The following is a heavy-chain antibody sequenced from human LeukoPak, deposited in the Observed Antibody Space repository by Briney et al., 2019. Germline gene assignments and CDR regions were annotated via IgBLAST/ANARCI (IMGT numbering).Heavy chain of an antibody. CDR3: ARKGTSGYFPNDY. Sequence: SETLSLTCTVSGGSISSYYWSWIRQPPGKGLEWIGYIYYSGSGSTNYNPSLKSRVTISVDTSKNQFSLKVTSVTAADTAVYCCARKGTSGYFPNDYWGQGILVTVSS. J-gene: IGHJ4*02. CDR2: IYYSGSGST. V-gene: IGHV4-59*01. D-gene: IGHD3-22*01. CDR1: GGSISSYY.